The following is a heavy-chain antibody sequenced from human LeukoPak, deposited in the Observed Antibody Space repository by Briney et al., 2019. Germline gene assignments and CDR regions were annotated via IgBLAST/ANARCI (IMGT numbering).Heavy chain of an antibody. J-gene: IGHJ6*03. CDR2: ISHSGNT. CDR3: ARLGTWVASYYFHMDV. V-gene: IGHV4-39*02. Sequence: PSETLSLTCTVSGGSIITTSYSWGWIRQPPGKGLEWIGSISHSGNTFYNPSLKSRLAISVDTSKNHFSLRLRSVTATDTAVYYCARLGTWVASYYFHMDVWDKGTTVTVSS. CDR1: GGSIITTSYS. D-gene: IGHD1-1*01.